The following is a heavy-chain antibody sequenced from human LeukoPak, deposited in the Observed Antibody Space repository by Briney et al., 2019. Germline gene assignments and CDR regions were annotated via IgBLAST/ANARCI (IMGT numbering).Heavy chain of an antibody. J-gene: IGHJ4*02. V-gene: IGHV4-30-2*01. CDR1: GGSISSGGYS. CDR3: ARQGVSSSWSYYFDY. Sequence: SQTLSLTCAVSGGSISSGGYSWSWIRQPPGKGLEWIGYIYHSGSTYYNPSLKSRVTISVDRSKNQFSLKLSSVTAADTAVYYCARQGVSSSWSYYFDYWGQGTLVTVSS. CDR2: IYHSGST. D-gene: IGHD6-13*01.